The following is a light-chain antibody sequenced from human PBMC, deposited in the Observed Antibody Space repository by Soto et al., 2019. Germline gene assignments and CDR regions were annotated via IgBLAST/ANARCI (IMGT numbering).Light chain of an antibody. CDR2: RNN. J-gene: IGLJ3*02. V-gene: IGLV1-47*01. CDR1: SSNIGLNY. CDR3: AAWDDSLSAWV. Sequence: QSVLTQPRSASGTPGQWVTISGSGSSSNIGLNYVYWYQQLPGTAPKLLIYRNNQRPSGVPDRFSGSKSGTSASLAISGLRSEDEADYYCAAWDDSLSAWVFGGGTKLTVL.